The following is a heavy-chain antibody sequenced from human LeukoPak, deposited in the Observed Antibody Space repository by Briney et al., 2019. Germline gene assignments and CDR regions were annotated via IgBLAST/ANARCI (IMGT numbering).Heavy chain of an antibody. V-gene: IGHV3-30*02. Sequence: GGSLRLSCAASGFTFSSYGMHWVRQAPGKGLEWVAFIRYDGSNKYYADSVKGRFTISGDNSKNTLYLQMNSLRAEDTAVYYCAKDLTIFGVVPPRGFDPWGQGTLVTVSS. D-gene: IGHD3-3*01. CDR1: GFTFSSYG. CDR2: IRYDGSNK. J-gene: IGHJ5*02. CDR3: AKDLTIFGVVPPRGFDP.